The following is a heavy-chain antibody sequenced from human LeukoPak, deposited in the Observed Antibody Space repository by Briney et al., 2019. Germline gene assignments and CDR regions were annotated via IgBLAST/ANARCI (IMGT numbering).Heavy chain of an antibody. CDR2: IYYSGST. CDR1: GGSISSSSYY. CDR3: ARVVEDHVRGRIYYFDY. Sequence: SETLSLTCTVSGGSISSSSYYWGWIRQPPGKGLEWIGSIYYSGSTYYNPSLKSRVTISVDTSKNQFSLKLSSVTAADTAVYYCARVVEDHVRGRIYYFDYWGQGTLVTVSS. D-gene: IGHD3-10*02. V-gene: IGHV4-39*07. J-gene: IGHJ4*02.